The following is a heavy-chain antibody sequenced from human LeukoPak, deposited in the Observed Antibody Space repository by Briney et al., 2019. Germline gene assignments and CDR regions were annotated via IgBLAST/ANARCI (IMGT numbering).Heavy chain of an antibody. Sequence: SETLSLTCTVSGGSISSSSYYWGWIRQPPGKGLEWIGSIYYSGSTYYNPSLKSRVTISVDTSKNQFSLKLSSVTAADTAVYYCARVGRRYYYDNSGYLLDYWGQGTLVTVSS. CDR3: ARVGRRYYYDNSGYLLDY. D-gene: IGHD3-22*01. J-gene: IGHJ4*02. V-gene: IGHV4-39*07. CDR1: GGSISSSSYY. CDR2: IYYSGST.